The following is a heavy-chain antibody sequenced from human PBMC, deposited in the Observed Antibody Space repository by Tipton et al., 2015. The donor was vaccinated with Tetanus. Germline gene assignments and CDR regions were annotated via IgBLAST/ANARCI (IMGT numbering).Heavy chain of an antibody. CDR2: INHSGTT. D-gene: IGHD1-26*01. CDR3: ARGRYDALWEGDLLYYHQYGMDV. V-gene: IGHV4-34*01. J-gene: IGHJ6*02. CDR1: GGSFSGYL. Sequence: QVQLVQSGAEVKPSKTLSLTCSVSGGSFSGYLWSWVRQPSGKGLEWIGEINHSGTTNYNPSLKSRVTISVDTSKNQFSLKLRSVPAADTAVYFCARGRYDALWEGDLLYYHQYGMDVWGQGTTVNVSS.